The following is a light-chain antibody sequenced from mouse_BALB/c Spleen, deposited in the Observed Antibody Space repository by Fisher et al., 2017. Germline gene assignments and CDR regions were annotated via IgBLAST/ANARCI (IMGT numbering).Light chain of an antibody. CDR1: SSVSY. Sequence: IVMTQSTAIMSASPGEKVTMTCSASSSVSYMHWYQQKSGTSPKRWIYDTSKLASGVPARFSGSGSGTSYSLTINSMEAEDAATYYCQQWSSNPLTFGAGTKL. V-gene: IGKV4-59*01. J-gene: IGKJ5*01. CDR2: DTS. CDR3: QQWSSNPLT.